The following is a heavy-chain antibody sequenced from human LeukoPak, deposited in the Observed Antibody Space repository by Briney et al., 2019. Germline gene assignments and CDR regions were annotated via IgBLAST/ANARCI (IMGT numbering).Heavy chain of an antibody. CDR1: GYTFTSYG. D-gene: IGHD4-23*01. Sequence: ASMKVSCKASGYTFTSYGISWVRQAPGQGLEWMGWISTYNGNTNYAQNLQGRVTMTTGTSTSTAYMELRSLRSDDTAVYHCARTYDYGGLDYWGQGTLVTVSS. V-gene: IGHV1-18*01. J-gene: IGHJ4*02. CDR3: ARTYDYGGLDY. CDR2: ISTYNGNT.